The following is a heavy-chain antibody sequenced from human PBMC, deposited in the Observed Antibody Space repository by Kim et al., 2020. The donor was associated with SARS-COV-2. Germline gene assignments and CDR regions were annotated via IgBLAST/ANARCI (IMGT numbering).Heavy chain of an antibody. CDR1: GGTFSSYA. CDR3: ARGYGDFPYYYYGMDV. D-gene: IGHD4-17*01. Sequence: SVKVSCKASGGTFSSYAISWVRQAPGQGLEWMGGIIPIFGTANYAQKFQGRVTITADESTSTAYMELSSLRSEDTAVYYCARGYGDFPYYYYGMDVWGQGTTVTVSS. J-gene: IGHJ6*02. V-gene: IGHV1-69*13. CDR2: IIPIFGTA.